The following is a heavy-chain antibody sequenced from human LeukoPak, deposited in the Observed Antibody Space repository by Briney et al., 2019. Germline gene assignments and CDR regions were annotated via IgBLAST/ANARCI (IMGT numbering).Heavy chain of an antibody. V-gene: IGHV1-18*01. Sequence: GASVKVSCKASGYSFNSYGFSWVRQAPGQGLEWLGWISAYNGNTVYGQNFQGRVSMTTDTSTTTTYMELRSLRSDATAVYYCAREGYSGPWGQGTLVTVSS. CDR1: GYSFNSYG. J-gene: IGHJ5*02. CDR2: ISAYNGNT. CDR3: AREGYSGP. D-gene: IGHD5-12*01.